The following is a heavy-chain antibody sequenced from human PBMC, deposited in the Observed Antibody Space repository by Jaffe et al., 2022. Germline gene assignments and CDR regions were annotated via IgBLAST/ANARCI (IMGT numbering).Heavy chain of an antibody. J-gene: IGHJ4*02. CDR1: GFTFGDYA. CDR3: TRDLVLRYFDWLSSCFDY. V-gene: IGHV3-49*04. Sequence: EVQLVESGGGLVQPGRSLRLSCTASGFTFGDYAMSWVRQAPGKGLEWVGFIRSKAYGGTTEYAASVKGRFTISRDDSKSIAYLQMNSLKTEDTAVYYCTRDLVLRYFDWLSSCFDYWGQGTLVTVSS. CDR2: IRSKAYGGTT. D-gene: IGHD3-9*01.